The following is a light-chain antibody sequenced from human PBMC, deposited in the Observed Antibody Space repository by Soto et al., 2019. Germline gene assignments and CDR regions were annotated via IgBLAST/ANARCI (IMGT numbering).Light chain of an antibody. Sequence: EIVLTKSPATLSLSPGERATLSCRASQSVSTYLAWYQHKPGQAPRLLIYDASNRATGIPARFSGSGSGTDFTLTINSLEPEDFAVYYCQQRSNWPPITFGGGTKVEI. CDR2: DAS. CDR1: QSVSTY. V-gene: IGKV3-11*01. J-gene: IGKJ4*01. CDR3: QQRSNWPPIT.